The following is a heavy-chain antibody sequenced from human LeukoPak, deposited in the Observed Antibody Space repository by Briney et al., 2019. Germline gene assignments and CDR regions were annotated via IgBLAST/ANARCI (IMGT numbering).Heavy chain of an antibody. D-gene: IGHD2-15*01. CDR2: IYTSGST. Sequence: SQTLSLTCTVSGGSISSGSYYWSWTRQPAGKGLEWIGRIYTSGSTNYNPSLKSRVTISVDTSKNQFSLKLSSVTAADTAVYYCARLGVVAPTSPDYWGQGSLVTVSS. CDR1: GGSISSGSYY. V-gene: IGHV4-61*02. CDR3: ARLGVVAPTSPDY. J-gene: IGHJ4*02.